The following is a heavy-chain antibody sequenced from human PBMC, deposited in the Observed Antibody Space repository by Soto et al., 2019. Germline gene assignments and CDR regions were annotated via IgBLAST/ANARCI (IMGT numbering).Heavy chain of an antibody. V-gene: IGHV3-23*01. D-gene: IGHD6-13*01. CDR3: AKDRERDAWYEDY. J-gene: IGHJ4*02. CDR1: GFSFSSYA. CDR2: ISGSDGST. Sequence: EVQLLESGGGLVQPGGSLRLSCVASGFSFSSYAMTWVRQAPGKGLEWVSVISGSDGSTYYADSVKGRFTISRDNPKNTLYLQMNSLRAEDTAVYYCAKDRERDAWYEDYWGQGTLVTVS.